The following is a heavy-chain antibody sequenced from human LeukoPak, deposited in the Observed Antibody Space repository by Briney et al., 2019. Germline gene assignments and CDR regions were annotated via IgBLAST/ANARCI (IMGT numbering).Heavy chain of an antibody. CDR3: AKPGSGWYLDAGNY. D-gene: IGHD6-19*01. Sequence: GGSLRLSCAASGFTFSSCAMSWVRQAPGKGLEWVSAISGSGGSTYYADSVKGRFTISRDNSKNTLYLQMNSLRAEDTAVYYCAKPGSGWYLDAGNYWGQGTLVTVSS. V-gene: IGHV3-23*01. J-gene: IGHJ4*02. CDR1: GFTFSSCA. CDR2: ISGSGGST.